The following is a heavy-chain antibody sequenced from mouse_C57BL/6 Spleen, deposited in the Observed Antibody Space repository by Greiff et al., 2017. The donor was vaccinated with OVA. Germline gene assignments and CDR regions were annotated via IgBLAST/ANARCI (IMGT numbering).Heavy chain of an antibody. CDR3: AGYWGDY. CDR2: IDPSDSYT. D-gene: IGHD4-1*01. J-gene: IGHJ2*01. V-gene: IGHV1-50*01. CDR1: GYTFTSYW. Sequence: QVQLQQPGAELVKPGASVKLSCKASGYTFTSYWMQWVKQRPGQGLEWIGEIDPSDSYTNYNQKFKGKATLTVDTSSSTAYMQLSSLTSEDSAVYYCAGYWGDYWGQGTTLTVSS.